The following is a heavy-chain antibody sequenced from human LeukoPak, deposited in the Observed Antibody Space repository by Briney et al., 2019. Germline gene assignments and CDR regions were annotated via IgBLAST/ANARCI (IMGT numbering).Heavy chain of an antibody. V-gene: IGHV4-39*01. Sequence: PSKTLSLTCTVSGGSISSSSYYWGWIRQPPGKGLEWIGSIYYSGSTYYNPSLKSRVTISVDTSKNQFSLKLSSVTAADTAVYYCARLLHYYGSGSYYDYWGQGTLVTVSS. CDR2: IYYSGST. CDR3: ARLLHYYGSGSYYDY. D-gene: IGHD3-10*01. CDR1: GGSISSSSYY. J-gene: IGHJ4*02.